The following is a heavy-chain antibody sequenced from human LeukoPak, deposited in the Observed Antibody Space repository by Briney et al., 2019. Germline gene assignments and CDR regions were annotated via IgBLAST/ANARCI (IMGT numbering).Heavy chain of an antibody. J-gene: IGHJ4*02. CDR2: ILTLGGT. CDR1: GGSITSASYY. D-gene: IGHD5/OR15-5a*01. CDR3: ARIPIQSGVYGFFDY. Sequence: SETLSLTCTVSGGSITSASYYWTWIRQPLGQGLEWIGYILTLGGTYYTPSLRSRVTISVDSIRNQFSLNLNSVTAADTAVYYCARIPIQSGVYGFFDYWGQGALVTVSS. V-gene: IGHV4-30-4*01.